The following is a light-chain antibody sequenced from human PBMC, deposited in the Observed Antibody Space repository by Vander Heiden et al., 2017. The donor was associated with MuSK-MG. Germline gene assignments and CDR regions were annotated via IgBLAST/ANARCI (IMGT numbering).Light chain of an antibody. Sequence: EIVLNKSPDFQSVTPKEKVTITCRASQSIGSSLHWYQQKPDQSPKLLIKYASQSCSGVPSRFSGSGSGTDFTLTINSLVAEDAATYYSQQSSSLPGTFGQGTKMEIK. CDR1: QSIGSS. V-gene: IGKV6-21*01. J-gene: IGKJ2*02. CDR2: YAS. CDR3: QQSSSLPGT.